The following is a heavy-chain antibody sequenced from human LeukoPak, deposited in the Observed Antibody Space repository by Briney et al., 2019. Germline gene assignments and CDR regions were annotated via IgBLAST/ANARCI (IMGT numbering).Heavy chain of an antibody. CDR3: AHRRMGTPAFDT. CDR1: GFSLGTSGVG. D-gene: IGHD7-27*01. CDR2: IYWDDVK. V-gene: IGHV2-5*02. J-gene: IGHJ5*02. Sequence: SGPTLVNPTQTLTLTCTFSGFSLGTSGVGVGWIRQPPGKALEWVALIYWDDVKRYSPSLKSRLTITKDTSKNQVVLTMTNMDPVDTATYYCAHRRMGTPAFDTWGQGTLVTVSS.